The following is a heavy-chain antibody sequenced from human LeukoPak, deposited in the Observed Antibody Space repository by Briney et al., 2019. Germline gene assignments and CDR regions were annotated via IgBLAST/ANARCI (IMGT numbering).Heavy chain of an antibody. V-gene: IGHV3-30*04. CDR2: ISYDGSHK. CDR3: AKDLTQWSKHYNYYMDV. D-gene: IGHD6-19*01. Sequence: GGSLRLSCAASGFTFSNYAMYWVRQAPGEGLQWVALISYDGSHKYYADSVKGRFTISRDNSKNTLYLQLNSLRGEDTAVYYCAKDLTQWSKHYNYYMDVWGKGTTVTISS. J-gene: IGHJ6*03. CDR1: GFTFSNYA.